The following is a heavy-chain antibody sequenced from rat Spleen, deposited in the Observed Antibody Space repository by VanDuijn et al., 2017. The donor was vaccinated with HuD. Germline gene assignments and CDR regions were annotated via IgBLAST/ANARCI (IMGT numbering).Heavy chain of an antibody. Sequence: EVQLVESGGGLVQPGRSLKLSCAASGFTFSNYGMYWIRQAPTKGLEWVASISPSGGSTSYRDSVKGRFTISRDNTKRTLYLQMDSLRSADTATYYCAREEFGVRFCGQGVMVTVSS. CDR1: GFTFSNYG. V-gene: IGHV5-19*01. CDR2: ISPSGGST. D-gene: IGHD4-3*01. CDR3: AREEFGVRF. J-gene: IGHJ2*01.